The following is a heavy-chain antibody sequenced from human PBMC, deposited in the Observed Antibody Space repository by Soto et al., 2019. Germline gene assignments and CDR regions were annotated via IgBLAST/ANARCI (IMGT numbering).Heavy chain of an antibody. V-gene: IGHV3-48*01. Sequence: GGSLRFSCAASGFTFSSYSMHWVRQAPGKGLEWVSYISSSSSTIYYADSVKGRFTISRDNAKNSLYLQMNSLRTEDTAVYYCAREGWPFDYWGQGTLVTVSS. CDR1: GFTFSSYS. CDR2: ISSSSSTI. CDR3: AREGWPFDY. J-gene: IGHJ4*02.